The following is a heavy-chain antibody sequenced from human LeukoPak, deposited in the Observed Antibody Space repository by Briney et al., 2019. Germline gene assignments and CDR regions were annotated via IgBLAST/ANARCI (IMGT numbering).Heavy chain of an antibody. J-gene: IGHJ6*03. CDR2: IYYSGST. CDR1: GGSISSGDYY. V-gene: IGHV4-30-4*08. CDR3: ARNPLGDYYGSGSYYYYYMDV. Sequence: SETLSLTCTVSGGSISSGDYYWSWIRQPPGKGLEWIGYIYYSGSTYYNPSLNSRVTISVDTSKNQFSLKLSSVTAADTAVYYCARNPLGDYYGSGSYYYYYMDVWGKGTTVTVSS. D-gene: IGHD3-10*01.